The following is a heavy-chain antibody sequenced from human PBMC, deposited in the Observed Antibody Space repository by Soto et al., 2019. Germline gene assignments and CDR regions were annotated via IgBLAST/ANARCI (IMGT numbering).Heavy chain of an antibody. V-gene: IGHV1-69*13. CDR2: IIPIFGTA. CDR3: ARGSIVGATLDYLDALDI. Sequence: SVKVSCKASGGTFSSYAISWVRQAPGQVLEWMGGIIPIFGTANYAQKFQGRVTITADESTSTAYMELSSLRSEDTAVYYCARGSIVGATLDYLDALDIWGQGTLVTVSS. CDR1: GGTFSSYA. J-gene: IGHJ3*02. D-gene: IGHD1-26*01.